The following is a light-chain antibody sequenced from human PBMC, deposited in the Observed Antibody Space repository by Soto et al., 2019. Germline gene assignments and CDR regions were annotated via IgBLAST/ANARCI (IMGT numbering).Light chain of an antibody. CDR3: CSYTTSSTYV. J-gene: IGLJ1*01. V-gene: IGLV2-14*03. Sequence: QSVLTQPASVSGSPGQSIAISCTGTSIDVGGYNYVSWYQQHPGKAPKLMIYDVNNRPSGVSNRFSGSKSGNTASLTIFGLQAEDEADYYCCSYTTSSTYVFGTGTKVTVL. CDR2: DVN. CDR1: SIDVGGYNY.